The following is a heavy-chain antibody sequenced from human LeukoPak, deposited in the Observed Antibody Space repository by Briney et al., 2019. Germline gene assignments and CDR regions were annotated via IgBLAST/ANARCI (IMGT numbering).Heavy chain of an antibody. CDR1: GGSISSGDYY. Sequence: SETLSLTCTVSGGSISSGDYYWSWIRQPPGKGLEWIGYIYYSGSTYYNPSLKSRVTISVDTSKNQFSLKLSSVTAADTAVYYCAQGGDYSSSSVFDYWGQETLVTVSS. D-gene: IGHD6-6*01. CDR2: IYYSGST. J-gene: IGHJ4*02. V-gene: IGHV4-30-4*08. CDR3: AQGGDYSSSSVFDY.